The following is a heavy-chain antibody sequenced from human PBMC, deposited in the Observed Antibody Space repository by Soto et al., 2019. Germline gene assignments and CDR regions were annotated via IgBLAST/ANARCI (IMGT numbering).Heavy chain of an antibody. CDR3: ARDPYRGYSYGYSYFDY. CDR1: GFTFSSYE. D-gene: IGHD5-18*01. Sequence: EVQLVESGGGLVQPGGSLRLSCAASGFTFSSYEMNWVRQAPGKGLEWVSYISSSGSTIYYADSVKGRFTISRDNAKNSLYLQMNSLRAEDTAVYYCARDPYRGYSYGYSYFDYWGQGTLVTVSS. V-gene: IGHV3-48*03. J-gene: IGHJ4*02. CDR2: ISSSGSTI.